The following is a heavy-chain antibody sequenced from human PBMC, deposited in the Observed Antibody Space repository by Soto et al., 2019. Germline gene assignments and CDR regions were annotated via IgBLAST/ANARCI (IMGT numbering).Heavy chain of an antibody. CDR1: GYSFTSYW. CDR3: ASLIGGYCSSTSCYSHGLGYYGMDV. D-gene: IGHD2-2*01. J-gene: IGHJ6*02. Sequence: PGESLKISCKGSGYSFTSYWISWVRQMPGKGLEWMGRIDPSDSYTNYSPSFQGHVTISADKSISTAYLQWSSLKASDTAMYYCASLIGGYCSSTSCYSHGLGYYGMDVWGQGTTVTVSS. CDR2: IDPSDSYT. V-gene: IGHV5-10-1*01.